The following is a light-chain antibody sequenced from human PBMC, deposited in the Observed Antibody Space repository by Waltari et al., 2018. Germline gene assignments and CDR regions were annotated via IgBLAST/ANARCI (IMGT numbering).Light chain of an antibody. CDR1: SFPKPH. CDR2: QDD. V-gene: IGLV3-25*03. Sequence: SFELTQPPSVSVSPGQTARIPCSGDSFPKPHVYWHQQRPGQAPGVVIFQDDKRPSGVPERFSGSTSGTTATLTISGVQAEDEAIYYCQSADTTGTFPLVFGGGTTLTVL. J-gene: IGLJ2*01. CDR3: QSADTTGTFPLV.